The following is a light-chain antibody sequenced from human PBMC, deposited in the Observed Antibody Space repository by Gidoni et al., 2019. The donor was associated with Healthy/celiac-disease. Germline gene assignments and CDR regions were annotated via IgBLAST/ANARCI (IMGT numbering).Light chain of an antibody. Sequence: NFMLTQPHSVSESPGKTVTISCTGSSGSIASNYVQWYQQRPGSAPTTVIYEDNQRPSGVPDRFSGSIDSSSNSASHTISGLKTEDEADYYCQSYDSSNKDVVFGGGTKLTVL. J-gene: IGLJ2*01. CDR2: EDN. CDR3: QSYDSSNKDVV. V-gene: IGLV6-57*02. CDR1: SGSIASNY.